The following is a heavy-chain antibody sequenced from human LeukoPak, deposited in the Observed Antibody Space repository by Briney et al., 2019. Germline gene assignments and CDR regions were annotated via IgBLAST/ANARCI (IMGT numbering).Heavy chain of an antibody. CDR2: IYHSGST. J-gene: IGHJ4*02. CDR1: GYSVSSGYY. D-gene: IGHD3-22*01. Sequence: SETLSLTCAVSGYSVSSGYYWGWIRQPPGKGLEWIGSIYHSGSTYYNPSLKSRVTISVDTSKNQSSLKLSSVTAADTAVYYCAGHNYYDSSGYYKGEGYFDYWGQGTLVTVSS. CDR3: AGHNYYDSSGYYKGEGYFDY. V-gene: IGHV4-38-2*01.